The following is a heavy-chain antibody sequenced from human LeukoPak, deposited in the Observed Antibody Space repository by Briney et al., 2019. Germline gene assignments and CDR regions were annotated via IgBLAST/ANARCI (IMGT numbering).Heavy chain of an antibody. V-gene: IGHV3-23*01. CDR2: INGGGSTT. CDR1: GFTFRRCA. J-gene: IGHJ4*02. CDR3: ARRTADYYFDY. D-gene: IGHD1-14*01. Sequence: GGSLRLSCAASGFTFRRCAMTWVRQAPGKGLEWVSGINGGGSTTYYADSVKGRFTISRDSSNNTLNLQMNSLRAEDTAIYYCARRTADYYFDYWGQGTLVTVSS.